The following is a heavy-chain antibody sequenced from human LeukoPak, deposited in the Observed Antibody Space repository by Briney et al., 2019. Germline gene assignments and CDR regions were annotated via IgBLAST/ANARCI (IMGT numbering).Heavy chain of an antibody. Sequence: SVKVSCKASGYTFTGYYMHWVRQAPGQGLEWMGGIIPIFGTANYAQKFQGRVTITADKSTSTAYMELSSLRSDDTAVYYCTRRANGRRYNWFDTWGQGTLVTVSS. CDR1: GYTFTGYY. CDR2: IIPIFGTA. D-gene: IGHD2-8*01. J-gene: IGHJ5*02. CDR3: TRRANGRRYNWFDT. V-gene: IGHV1-69*06.